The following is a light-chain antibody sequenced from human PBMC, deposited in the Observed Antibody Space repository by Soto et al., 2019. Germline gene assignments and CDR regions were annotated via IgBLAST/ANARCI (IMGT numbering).Light chain of an antibody. CDR1: AGAVTSDHY. Sequence: QAVVTQEPSLTVSPGGTVTLTCASSAGAVTSDHYPYWIQQKPGQAPRTLIFDTSYKHSWTPARFSGSLLGGKAALTLSGARPEDDFVYYCFLSYSGPRVFGGGTKLTVL. J-gene: IGLJ3*02. CDR3: FLSYSGPRV. V-gene: IGLV7-46*01. CDR2: DTS.